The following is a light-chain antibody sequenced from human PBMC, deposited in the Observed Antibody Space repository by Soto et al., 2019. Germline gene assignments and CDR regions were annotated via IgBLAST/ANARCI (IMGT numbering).Light chain of an antibody. Sequence: EIGMTQSPSTLSVPRWYRASLSSRASQSFSSNLAWYQQKPGQAPRLLIYGASTRATGVPARFSGSGSGTEFTLTISSLQSEDFAVYYCQQYNNWPRTFGQGTRLEIK. CDR1: QSFSSN. CDR3: QQYNNWPRT. V-gene: IGKV3-15*01. J-gene: IGKJ5*01. CDR2: GAS.